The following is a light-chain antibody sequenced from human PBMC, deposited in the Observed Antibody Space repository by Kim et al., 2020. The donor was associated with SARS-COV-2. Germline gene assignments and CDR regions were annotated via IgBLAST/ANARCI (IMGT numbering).Light chain of an antibody. CDR1: QYFTSSS. J-gene: IGKJ2*01. Sequence: LSPGERATLHCRASQYFTSSSLGWYQQKPGQAPRLLIYGASSRATGIPDRFSGSGSGTDFTLTISRLEPEDFAVYYCQLYGSSPYTFGQGTKLEI. CDR2: GAS. CDR3: QLYGSSPYT. V-gene: IGKV3-20*01.